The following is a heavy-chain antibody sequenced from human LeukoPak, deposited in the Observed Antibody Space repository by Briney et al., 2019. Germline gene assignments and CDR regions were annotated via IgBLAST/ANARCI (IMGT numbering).Heavy chain of an antibody. J-gene: IGHJ4*02. CDR1: GGSVSSAGYY. CDR2: IYHSGGT. D-gene: IGHD6-6*01. V-gene: IGHV4-31*03. Sequence: SQTLSLTCTVSGGSVSSAGYYWSWIRQHPGKGLEWIAYIYHSGGTYYNPSLKSRVTISIDTSENQFSLKLSSVTAADTAVYYCASGGSSSGLGSFDYWGQGTLVTVSS. CDR3: ASGGSSSGLGSFDY.